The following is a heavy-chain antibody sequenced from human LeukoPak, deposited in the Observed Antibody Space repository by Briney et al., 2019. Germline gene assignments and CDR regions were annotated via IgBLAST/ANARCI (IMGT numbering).Heavy chain of an antibody. J-gene: IGHJ6*02. CDR3: AKDTSFFCSGGSCYHYYGMDV. CDR2: ISGSGGST. V-gene: IGHV3-23*01. CDR1: GFTFSSYA. D-gene: IGHD2-15*01. Sequence: GGSLRLSCAASGFTFSSYAMSWVRQAPGKGLEWVSAISGSGGSTYYADSVKGRFTISRDNSKNTLYLQMNSLRAEDTAVYYCAKDTSFFCSGGSCYHYYGMDVWGQGTTVTVSS.